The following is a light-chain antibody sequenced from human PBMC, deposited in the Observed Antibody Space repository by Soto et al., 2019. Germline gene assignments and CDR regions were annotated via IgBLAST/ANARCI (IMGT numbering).Light chain of an antibody. CDR2: VAS. CDR1: KRIGRNY. V-gene: IGKV3D-20*01. CDR3: QQYGISSHT. J-gene: IGKJ2*01. Sequence: EVVWPQSPATLSFSPGERTPLSCGTSKRIGRNYLAWYQQRPGQAPRLLIHVASSRATGIPDRFSGSGSGTDFTLTISRLEPEDFAVYYCQQYGISSHTFGQGTKLEIK.